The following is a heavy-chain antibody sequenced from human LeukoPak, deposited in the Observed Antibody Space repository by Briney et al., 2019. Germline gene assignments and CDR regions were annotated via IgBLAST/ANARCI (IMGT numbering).Heavy chain of an antibody. CDR1: GGSISSYY. CDR3: ARRYCSGGSCYDPTDAFDI. CDR2: IYYSGST. D-gene: IGHD2-15*01. J-gene: IGHJ3*02. V-gene: IGHV4-59*01. Sequence: SETLSLTCTVSGGSISSYYWSWIRQPPGKGLEWIGYIYYSGSTNYNPSLKRRVTISVDTSKNQFSLKLSSVTAADTAVYYCARRYCSGGSCYDPTDAFDIWGQGTMVTVSS.